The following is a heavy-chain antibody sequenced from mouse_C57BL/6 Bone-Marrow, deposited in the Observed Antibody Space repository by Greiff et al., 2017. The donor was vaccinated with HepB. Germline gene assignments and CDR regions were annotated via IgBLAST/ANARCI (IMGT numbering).Heavy chain of an antibody. CDR2: ISSGGDYI. CDR1: GFTFSSYA. CDR3: TRDYYGSRGAY. V-gene: IGHV5-9-1*02. J-gene: IGHJ3*01. Sequence: EVKLVESGEGLVKPGGSLKLSCAASGFTFSSYAMSWVRPTPEKRLEWVAYISSGGDYIYYADTVKGRFTISRDNARNTLYLQMSSLKSEDTAMYYCTRDYYGSRGAYWGQGTLVTVSA. D-gene: IGHD1-1*01.